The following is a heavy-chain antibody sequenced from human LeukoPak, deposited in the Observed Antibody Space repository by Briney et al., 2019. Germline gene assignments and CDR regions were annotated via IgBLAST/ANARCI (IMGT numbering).Heavy chain of an antibody. V-gene: IGHV3-53*01. Sequence: GGSLRLSCAASGFTFSSYSMNWVRQAPGKGLEWVSVIYSGGSTYYADSVKGRFTISRDNSKNALYLQMNSLRAEDTAVYYCARETPVLSGGDAFDIWGQGTMVTVSS. J-gene: IGHJ3*02. D-gene: IGHD2-15*01. CDR3: ARETPVLSGGDAFDI. CDR2: IYSGGST. CDR1: GFTFSSYS.